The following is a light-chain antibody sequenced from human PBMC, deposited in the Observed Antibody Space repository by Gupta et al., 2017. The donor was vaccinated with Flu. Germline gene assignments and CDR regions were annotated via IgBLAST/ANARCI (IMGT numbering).Light chain of an antibody. J-gene: IGKJ4*01. CDR2: GAS. CDR1: QTVSSNY. V-gene: IGKV3-20*01. Sequence: EIVLTHSPDILSSSPGARATLSCRASQTVSSNYLAWYQQKPGQAPRLLIYGASNRATGIPDRLSGSGSGTDFTLTISRLEPEEFAVYYCYQEGGCLQTFGGGTKVESK. CDR3: YQEGGCLQT.